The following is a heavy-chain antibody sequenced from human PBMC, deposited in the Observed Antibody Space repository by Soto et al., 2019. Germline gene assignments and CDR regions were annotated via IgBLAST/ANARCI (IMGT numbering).Heavy chain of an antibody. D-gene: IGHD3-22*01. CDR3: VTEYYHTIDYHKID. CDR2: MYYSGYT. J-gene: IGHJ4*02. Sequence: QVQLQESGPGLVRPSETLSLTCIVSGGSVSTSTHHWSWIRQPPGKGLEWIGYMYYSGYTNYNPSLKRRVTISMDRSRNLFSLSLNSVTAADTAVYYCVTEYYHTIDYHKIDWGQGTLVTVSS. V-gene: IGHV4-61*01. CDR1: GGSVSTSTHH.